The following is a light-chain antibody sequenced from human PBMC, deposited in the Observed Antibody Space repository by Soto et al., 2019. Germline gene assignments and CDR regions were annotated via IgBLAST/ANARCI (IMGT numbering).Light chain of an antibody. Sequence: DIQMTQSPSTLSASVGDRVTITCRASQSISSWLAWYQQKPGKAPKLLIYDASSLESGVPSRFSGSGSGTEFTPTISSLKPDDFAPYYCKQYNSYSWTFGQGTKVEIK. CDR2: DAS. CDR3: KQYNSYSWT. V-gene: IGKV1-5*01. CDR1: QSISSW. J-gene: IGKJ1*01.